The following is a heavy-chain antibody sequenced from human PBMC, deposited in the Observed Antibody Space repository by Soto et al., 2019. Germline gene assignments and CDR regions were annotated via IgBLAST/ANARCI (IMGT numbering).Heavy chain of an antibody. CDR3: AKAVYCSGGSCSSYYYYGMDV. D-gene: IGHD2-15*01. Sequence: QVQLVESGGGVVQPGRSLRLSCAASGFTFSSYGMHWVRQAPGKGLEWVAVISYDGSNKYYADSVKGRFTISRDNSKNTLYLKMNSLRAEDTAVYYCAKAVYCSGGSCSSYYYYGMDVWGQGTTVTVSS. J-gene: IGHJ6*02. V-gene: IGHV3-30*18. CDR1: GFTFSSYG. CDR2: ISYDGSNK.